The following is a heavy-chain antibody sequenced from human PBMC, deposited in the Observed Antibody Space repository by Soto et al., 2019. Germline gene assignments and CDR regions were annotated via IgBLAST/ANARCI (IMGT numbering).Heavy chain of an antibody. D-gene: IGHD5-18*01. J-gene: IGHJ5*02. CDR1: VGTFSSYT. CDR3: ARGSGNTYGDQSYNWFDP. V-gene: IGHV1-69*08. CDR2: IIPILGTA. Sequence: ASVKVSCKASVGTFSSYTLSWVRQAPGQGIEWMGRIIPILGTANYAQRFQGRDTITEDDSTSTSYIELSSLRSEDTAVYYFARGSGNTYGDQSYNWFDPWGQGTLVTVSS.